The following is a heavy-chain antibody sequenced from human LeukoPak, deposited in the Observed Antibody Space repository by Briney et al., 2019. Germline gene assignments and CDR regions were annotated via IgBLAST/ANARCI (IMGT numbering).Heavy chain of an antibody. CDR1: GFSFGNYA. J-gene: IGHJ5*01. V-gene: IGHV3-23*01. D-gene: IGHD2-21*01. Sequence: PGGSLRLSCVASGFSFGNYAMSWVRQAPGKGLQWVSQISGTGGATWYAGFARDRFTISRDNSKKKLYLQMSGLRVEDTPMYHCLNDPRDTYGTNWFVSWGQGTLLIVSS. CDR3: LNDPRDTYGTNWFVS. CDR2: ISGTGGAT.